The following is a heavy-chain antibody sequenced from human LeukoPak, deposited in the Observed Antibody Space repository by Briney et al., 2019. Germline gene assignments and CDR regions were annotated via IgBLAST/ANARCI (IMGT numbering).Heavy chain of an antibody. CDR1: GFTFSSYA. D-gene: IGHD1-26*01. Sequence: GGSLRLSCAASGFTFSSYAMSWVRQAPGKGLEWVSGISGSGGRTYYADSLKGRFTISRDNAKHSLYLQMNSLRAEDTAVYYCARSGKVGATLIDAFDIWGQGTMVTVSS. CDR3: ARSGKVGATLIDAFDI. J-gene: IGHJ3*02. V-gene: IGHV3-23*01. CDR2: ISGSGGRT.